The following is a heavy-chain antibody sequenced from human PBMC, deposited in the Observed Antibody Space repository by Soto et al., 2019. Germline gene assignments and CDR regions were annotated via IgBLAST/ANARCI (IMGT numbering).Heavy chain of an antibody. V-gene: IGHV1-3*01. Sequence: KFQGRVTITRDTSASTAYMELSSLRSEDTAVYYCARVNDVVVVPAAFDYWGQGTLVTVSS. J-gene: IGHJ4*02. D-gene: IGHD2-2*01. CDR3: ARVNDVVVVPAAFDY.